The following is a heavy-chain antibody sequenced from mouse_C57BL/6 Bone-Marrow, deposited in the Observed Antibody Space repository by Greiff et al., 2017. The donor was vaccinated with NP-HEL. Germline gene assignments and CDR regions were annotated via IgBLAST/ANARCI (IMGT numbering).Heavy chain of an antibody. J-gene: IGHJ4*01. V-gene: IGHV1-64*01. Sequence: QVQLQQSGAELVKPGASVKLSCKASGYTFTSYWMHWVKQRPGQGLEWIGMIHPNSGSTNYNEKFKSKATLTVDKSSSTAYMQLSSLTSEDSAVYYCARVYYYTRGDYWGQGTSVTVSS. CDR2: IHPNSGST. CDR3: ARVYYYTRGDY. CDR1: GYTFTSYW. D-gene: IGHD1-1*01.